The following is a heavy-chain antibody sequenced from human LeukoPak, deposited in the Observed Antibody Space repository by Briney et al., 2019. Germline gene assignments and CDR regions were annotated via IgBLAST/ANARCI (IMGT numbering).Heavy chain of an antibody. CDR1: GGSISSYY. V-gene: IGHV4-4*07. CDR3: AREGGDSRWLDP. Sequence: SETLSLTCTVSGGSISSYYCTWIRQSAGKGLEWIGRINTSGSTNYNPSLRSRVTMSVNTSKNQFSLNLTSVTAADTAVYSCAREGGDSRWLDPWGQGTLVTVSS. D-gene: IGHD6-25*01. J-gene: IGHJ5*02. CDR2: INTSGST.